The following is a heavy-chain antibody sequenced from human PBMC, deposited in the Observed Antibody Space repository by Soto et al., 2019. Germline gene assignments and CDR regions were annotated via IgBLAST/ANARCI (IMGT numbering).Heavy chain of an antibody. CDR1: GFSFTGYY. D-gene: IGHD6-6*01. V-gene: IGHV1-2*02. J-gene: IGHJ5*02. Sequence: ASVKVSCKASGFSFTGYYIHWLRQAPGQGLEWMGWINAHSGGTEYAQKFQGRVTLTRDTSIATAYLTLTSLTSDDTALYYCATDLTRQLAYWLDPWGQGTQVTSPQ. CDR3: ATDLTRQLAYWLDP. CDR2: INAHSGGT.